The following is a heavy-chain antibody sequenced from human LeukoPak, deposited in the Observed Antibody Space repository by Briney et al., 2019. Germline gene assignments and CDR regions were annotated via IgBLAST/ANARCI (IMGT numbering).Heavy chain of an antibody. J-gene: IGHJ4*02. CDR2: TYYSGST. CDR3: ARDNGSGSYLFDY. D-gene: IGHD3-10*01. Sequence: SETLSLTCTVSGGSISSYYWSWIRQPPGKGLEWIGYTYYSGSTNYNPSLKSRVTISVDTSKNQFSLKLSSVTAADTAVYYCARDNGSGSYLFDYWGQGTLVTVSS. V-gene: IGHV4-59*01. CDR1: GGSISSYY.